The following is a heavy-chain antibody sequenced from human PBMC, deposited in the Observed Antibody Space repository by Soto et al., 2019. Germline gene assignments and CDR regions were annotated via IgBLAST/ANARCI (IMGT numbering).Heavy chain of an antibody. CDR2: IYYRGST. V-gene: IGHV4-59*01. CDR1: GGSISRYY. J-gene: IGHJ4*02. CDR3: ARRDYSTSSLGPFDY. Sequence: SETLSLTCTVSGGSISRYYWRWIRQPPGKGLEWIGCIYYRGSTNYNPSLKSRVTISVDTSNNQFSLNLSSVTAADTAFYFCARRDYSTSSLGPFDYWGQGILVPVSS. D-gene: IGHD6-6*01.